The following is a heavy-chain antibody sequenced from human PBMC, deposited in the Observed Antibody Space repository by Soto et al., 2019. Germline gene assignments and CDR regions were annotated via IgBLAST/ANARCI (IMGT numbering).Heavy chain of an antibody. Sequence: EVQLVESGGGLVQPGRSLRLSCAASGFSFDDYAMFWVRQAPGKGLEWVSGITWNSGTIGYAGSVKGRFTISRDNAKNSLYLQMNSLRAEDTALYYCAKGSSSWYEVPYDYWGQGTLVTVSS. CDR3: AKGSSSWYEVPYDY. V-gene: IGHV3-9*01. CDR1: GFSFDDYA. J-gene: IGHJ4*02. D-gene: IGHD6-13*01. CDR2: ITWNSGTI.